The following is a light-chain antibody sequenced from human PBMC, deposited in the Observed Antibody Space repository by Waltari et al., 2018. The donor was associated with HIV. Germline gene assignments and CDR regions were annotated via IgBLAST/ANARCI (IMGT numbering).Light chain of an antibody. CDR2: GGF. CDR3: HQYFSDLFT. J-gene: IGKJ4*01. V-gene: IGKV1-NL1*01. CDR1: QDIGNS. Sequence: DIQMTQFPSSLSASVADRVTITCRANQDIGNSVAWFQQRPGKVPKLLVYGGFIRQRGVRARCSGSGSGTEYSLTISSLQPEDFATYYCHQYFSDLFTFGGGTKVEI.